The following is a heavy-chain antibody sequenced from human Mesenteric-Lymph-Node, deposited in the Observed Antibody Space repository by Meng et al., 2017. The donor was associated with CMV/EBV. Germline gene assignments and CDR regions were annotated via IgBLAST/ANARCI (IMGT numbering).Heavy chain of an antibody. J-gene: IGHJ4*02. V-gene: IGHV1-2*02. CDR1: GYTFTGYS. Sequence: ASVKVSCKASGYTFTGYSMHWVRQAPGQGLEWMGWINPNSGGTNYAQKFQGRVTMTRDTSTSTAYMELSRLRSDDTAVYYCARDRGSGVLMVGPDYWGKGTLVTVS. D-gene: IGHD2-8*01. CDR2: INPNSGGT. CDR3: ARDRGSGVLMVGPDY.